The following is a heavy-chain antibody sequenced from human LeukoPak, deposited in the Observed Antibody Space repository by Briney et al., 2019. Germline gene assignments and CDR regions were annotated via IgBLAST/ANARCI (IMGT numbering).Heavy chain of an antibody. V-gene: IGHV3-11*01. Sequence: PGGSLRLSCAASGFTFTDYFMNWIRQAPGKGLEWGSSISISGSTIYYADSVKGRFTISRDNARNSLYLQMNSLRAEDTAVYYCARSSDSSSLQYFQHWGQGTLVTVSS. CDR2: ISISGSTI. D-gene: IGHD6-6*01. CDR3: ARSSDSSSLQYFQH. J-gene: IGHJ1*01. CDR1: GFTFTDYF.